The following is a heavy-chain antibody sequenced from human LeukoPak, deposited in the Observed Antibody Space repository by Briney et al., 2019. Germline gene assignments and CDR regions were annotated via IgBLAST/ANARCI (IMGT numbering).Heavy chain of an antibody. V-gene: IGHV4-59*01. D-gene: IGHD4/OR15-4a*01. J-gene: IGHJ6*02. CDR1: GGSISHYY. CDR2: IYYTGTT. Sequence: SETLSLTCTVSGGSISHYYWSWVRQPPGKGPEWIGYIYYTGTTNYNPSLKSRVTISVDTSKNQFSLKLNSVTAADTAVYYCAREDPQTKVPEGMDVWGQGTTVTVSS. CDR3: AREDPQTKVPEGMDV.